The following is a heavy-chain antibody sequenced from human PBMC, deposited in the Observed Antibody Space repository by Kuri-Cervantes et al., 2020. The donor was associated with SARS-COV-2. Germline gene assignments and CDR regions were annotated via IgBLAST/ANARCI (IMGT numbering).Heavy chain of an antibody. D-gene: IGHD4-17*01. Sequence: GESLKISCAASGFTFSSYGMHWVRQAPGKGLEWVANIKQDGSEKYYVDSVKGRFTISRDNAKNSLYLQMNSLRAEDTAVYYCANSKQPTYGLDYWGQGTLVTVSS. CDR1: GFTFSSYG. J-gene: IGHJ4*02. V-gene: IGHV3-7*01. CDR2: IKQDGSEK. CDR3: ANSKQPTYGLDY.